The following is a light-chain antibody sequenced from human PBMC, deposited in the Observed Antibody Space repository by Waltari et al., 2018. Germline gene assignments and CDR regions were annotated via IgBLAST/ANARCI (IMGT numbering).Light chain of an antibody. CDR2: DVT. J-gene: IGLJ3*02. V-gene: IGLV2-11*01. Sequence: QSALTQPRSVSGSPGQSVTISCTGTSSDVGSYNYVSWLQQHPGKAPKFMIYDVTKRPSGVPDRFSGSKSGITASLTIAGLQADDEADYYCCSYAGSYTLGVFGGGTKLTVL. CDR1: SSDVGSYNY. CDR3: CSYAGSYTLGV.